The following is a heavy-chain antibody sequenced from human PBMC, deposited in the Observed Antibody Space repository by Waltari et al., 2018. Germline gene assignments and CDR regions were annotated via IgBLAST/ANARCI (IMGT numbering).Heavy chain of an antibody. CDR2: IFHSGST. J-gene: IGHJ5*02. Sequence: QVQLQESGPGLVKPSETLSLTCTVSGYSIRSTYYWGWIRQSPGKGLEWIGSIFHSGSTYYNPSRKSRVTISVDTSKNRFSLKLSSVTAADTAVYYCATDPSYYGSGTYWAGWFDPWGQGTLVTVSS. D-gene: IGHD3-10*01. CDR3: ATDPSYYGSGTYWAGWFDP. CDR1: GYSIRSTYY. V-gene: IGHV4-38-2*02.